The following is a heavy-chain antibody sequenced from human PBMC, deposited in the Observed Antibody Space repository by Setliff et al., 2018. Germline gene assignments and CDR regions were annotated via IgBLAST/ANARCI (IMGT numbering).Heavy chain of an antibody. D-gene: IGHD6-13*01. Sequence: ASVKVSCKASGGTFSSYVISWVREAPGQGLEWMGGIIPMFGTNYAQKFQGRVTITADESTSTAYMELSSLGSEDTAVYYCAGGQPLVLKYYYYMDVWGKGTTVTVSS. CDR1: GGTFSSYV. J-gene: IGHJ6*03. CDR3: AGGQPLVLKYYYYMDV. CDR2: IIPMFGT. V-gene: IGHV1-69*13.